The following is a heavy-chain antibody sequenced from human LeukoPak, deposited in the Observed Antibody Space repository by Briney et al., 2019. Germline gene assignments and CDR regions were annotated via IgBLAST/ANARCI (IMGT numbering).Heavy chain of an antibody. J-gene: IGHJ4*02. CDR2: INPNSGGT. V-gene: IGHV1-2*04. Sequence: GASVKVSCKASGYTFTSYGISWVRQAPGQGLEWMGWINPNSGGTNYAQKFQGWVTMTRDTSISTAYMELSRLRSDDTAVYYCARAGGEGYCSSTSCYEAYSFDYWGQGTLVTVSS. CDR3: ARAGGEGYCSSTSCYEAYSFDY. CDR1: GYTFTSYG. D-gene: IGHD2-2*01.